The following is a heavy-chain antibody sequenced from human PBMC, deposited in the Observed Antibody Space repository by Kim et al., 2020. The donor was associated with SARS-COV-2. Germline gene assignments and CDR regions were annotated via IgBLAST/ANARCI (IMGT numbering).Heavy chain of an antibody. CDR3: VRGIAAAV. J-gene: IGHJ6*02. Sequence: GSEKYYVDSVKGRFTISRYNAKNSLYLQMNSLRAEDTAVYYCVRGIAAAVWGQGTTVTVSS. V-gene: IGHV3-7*01. CDR2: GSEK. D-gene: IGHD6-13*01.